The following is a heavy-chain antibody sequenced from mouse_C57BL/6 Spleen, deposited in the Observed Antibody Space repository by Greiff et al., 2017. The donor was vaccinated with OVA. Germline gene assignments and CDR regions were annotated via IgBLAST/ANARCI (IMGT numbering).Heavy chain of an antibody. CDR1: GYTFTDYY. Sequence: EVQLQQSGPELVKPGASVKISCKASGYTFTDYYMNWVKQSHGKSLEWIGDINPNNGGTSYNQKFKGKATLTVDKSSSTAYMALRSLTSEDSAVYYCARNYYGSRDAMDYWGQGTSVTVSS. CDR3: ARNYYGSRDAMDY. D-gene: IGHD1-1*01. J-gene: IGHJ4*01. CDR2: INPNNGGT. V-gene: IGHV1-26*01.